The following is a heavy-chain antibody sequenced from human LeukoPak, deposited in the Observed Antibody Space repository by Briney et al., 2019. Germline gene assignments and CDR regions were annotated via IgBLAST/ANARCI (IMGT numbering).Heavy chain of an antibody. CDR1: GGSISSYS. D-gene: IGHD6-6*01. CDR2: IYYSGST. J-gene: IGHJ5*02. Sequence: PSETLSLTCTVSGGSISSYSWSWIRQPPGKGLEWIGYIYYSGSTNYNPSLKSRVTISVDTSKNQFSLKLSSVTAADTAVYYCAREYSSSDNWFDPWGQGTLVTVSS. V-gene: IGHV4-59*01. CDR3: AREYSSSDNWFDP.